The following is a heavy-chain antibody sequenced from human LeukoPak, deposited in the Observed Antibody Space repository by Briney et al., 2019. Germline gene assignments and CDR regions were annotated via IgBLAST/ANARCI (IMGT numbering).Heavy chain of an antibody. CDR1: GYTFTSYG. D-gene: IGHD2-15*01. V-gene: IGHV1-18*01. Sequence: ASVKVSCKASGYTFTSYGISWVRQAPGRGLEWMGWISAYNGNTNYAQKLQGRVTMTTDTSTSTAYMELRSPRSDDTAVYYCARDQLRYCSGGSCYYYWGQGTLVTVSS. J-gene: IGHJ4*02. CDR3: ARDQLRYCSGGSCYYY. CDR2: ISAYNGNT.